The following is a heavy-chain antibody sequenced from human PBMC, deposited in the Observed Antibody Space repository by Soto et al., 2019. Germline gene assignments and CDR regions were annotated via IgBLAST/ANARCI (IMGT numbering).Heavy chain of an antibody. V-gene: IGHV2-70*01. CDR2: IDWDDDK. CDR1: GFTFSSYAM. CDR3: ARIRYSSGWYPYYYYGMDV. D-gene: IGHD6-19*01. J-gene: IGHJ6*02. Sequence: LRLSCAASGFTFSSYAMSWIRQPPGKALEWLALIDWDDDKYYSTSLKTRLTISKDTSKNQVVLTMTNMDPVDTATYYCARIRYSSGWYPYYYYGMDVWGQGTTVTVSS.